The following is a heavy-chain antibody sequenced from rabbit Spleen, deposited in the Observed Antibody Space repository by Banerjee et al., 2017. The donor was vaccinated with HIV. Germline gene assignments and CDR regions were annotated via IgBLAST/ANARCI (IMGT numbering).Heavy chain of an antibody. CDR2: IAGSSSDFT. D-gene: IGHD8-1*01. V-gene: IGHV1S45*01. CDR1: GFSFSSNA. CDR3: ARDTGSSFSSYGMDL. J-gene: IGHJ6*01. Sequence: QEQLVESGGGLVQPEGSLTLTCTASGFSFSSNAMCWVRQAPGKRPEWIACIAGSSSDFTYSATWAKGRFTCSKTSSTTVTLQMTSLTVADTATYFCARDTGSSFSSYGMDLWGQGTLVTVS.